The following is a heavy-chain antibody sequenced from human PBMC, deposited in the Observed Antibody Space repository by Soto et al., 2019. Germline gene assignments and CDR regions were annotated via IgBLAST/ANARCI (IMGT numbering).Heavy chain of an antibody. D-gene: IGHD3-22*01. V-gene: IGHV5-51*01. Sequence: GESLKISCKGSGYSFTSYWIGWVRQMPGKGLEWMGIIYPGDSDTRYGPSFQGQVTISADKSISTAYLQWSSLKASDTAMYYCARDLYDSSGYPYGMDVWGQGTTVTVSS. CDR3: ARDLYDSSGYPYGMDV. CDR2: IYPGDSDT. J-gene: IGHJ6*02. CDR1: GYSFTSYW.